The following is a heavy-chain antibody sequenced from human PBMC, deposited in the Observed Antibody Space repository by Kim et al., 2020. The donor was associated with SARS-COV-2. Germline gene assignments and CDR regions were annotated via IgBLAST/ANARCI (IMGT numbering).Heavy chain of an antibody. J-gene: IGHJ3*01. Sequence: GGSLRLSCAASAFTFGDHAMHWVRQAPGKGLEWVSCISWNSGSTAYADSVKGRFTISRDNAKNSLYLQMNSLRPEDTAVYYCTKKGGRGSSPVAFDLWG. V-gene: IGHV3-9*01. CDR1: AFTFGDHA. CDR3: TKKGGRGSSPVAFDL. CDR2: ISWNSGST. D-gene: IGHD1-26*01.